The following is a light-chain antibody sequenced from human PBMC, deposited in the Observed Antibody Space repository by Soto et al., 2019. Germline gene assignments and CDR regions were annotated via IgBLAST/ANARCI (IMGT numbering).Light chain of an antibody. CDR2: GNS. CDR3: QSYDSSLNGVI. J-gene: IGLJ2*01. CDR1: SSNIGAGYD. Sequence: QSVLTQPPSVPGAPGQRVTISCTGSSSNIGAGYDVHWYQQLPGTAPKLLIYGNSNRPSGVPDRFSGSKSGTSASLAITGLQAEDEADYYCQSYDSSLNGVIFGGGTNLTVL. V-gene: IGLV1-40*01.